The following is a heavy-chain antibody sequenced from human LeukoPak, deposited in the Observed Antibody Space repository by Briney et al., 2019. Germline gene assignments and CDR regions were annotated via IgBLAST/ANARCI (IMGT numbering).Heavy chain of an antibody. Sequence: GASVKVSCKASGGTFDKNALSWVGQAPGQGLEWTGRIIPVVGVAQYAQKVQCRVTITADSSTTTAYLELSGLGSEDTALDYCARIKAVGVPVAIDAYYYPALDVWGQGTTVSVSS. CDR2: IIPVVGVA. J-gene: IGHJ6*02. V-gene: IGHV1-69*04. CDR1: GGTFDKNA. CDR3: ARIKAVGVPVAIDAYYYPALDV. D-gene: IGHD2-2*02.